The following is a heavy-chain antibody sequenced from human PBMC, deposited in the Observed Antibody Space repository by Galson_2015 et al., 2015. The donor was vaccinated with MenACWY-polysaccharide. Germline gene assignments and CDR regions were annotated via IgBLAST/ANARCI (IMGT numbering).Heavy chain of an antibody. CDR2: IYYSGDT. CDR3: ARLRDFGDYTPNDAFDI. CDR1: ISSNNYY. Sequence: ISSNNYYWGWISQPPGKGMEWIGSIYYSGDTYYNPSLKSRVTISVDTSKNQFSLKLNSVTAADTAVYYCARLRDFGDYTPNDAFDIWGQGTVVTVSS. V-gene: IGHV4-39*01. J-gene: IGHJ3*02. D-gene: IGHD4-17*01.